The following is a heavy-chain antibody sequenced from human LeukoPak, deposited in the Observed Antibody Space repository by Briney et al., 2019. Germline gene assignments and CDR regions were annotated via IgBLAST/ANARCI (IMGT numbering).Heavy chain of an antibody. J-gene: IGHJ4*02. CDR2: INPNSGGT. D-gene: IGHD3-22*01. V-gene: IGHV1-2*02. CDR3: ARVPLGVYYYDSSGYYYFDY. CDR1: GYTFTDCY. Sequence: ASVRVSCKASGYTFTDCYLHWVRQAPGQGLEWMGWINPNSGGTNYAQKFQGRVTMTRDTSISTAYMEVSRLRYEDTAVYYCARVPLGVYYYDSSGYYYFDYWGQGTLVTVSS.